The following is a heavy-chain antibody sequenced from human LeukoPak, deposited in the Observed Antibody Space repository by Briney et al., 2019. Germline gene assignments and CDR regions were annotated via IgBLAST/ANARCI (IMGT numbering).Heavy chain of an antibody. J-gene: IGHJ4*02. CDR1: GFIFDDYA. CDR3: AKAKGLGQLTRPLDY. D-gene: IGHD6-13*01. V-gene: IGHV3-9*01. Sequence: GRSLRLSCAASGFIFDDYAMHWVRQVPGKGLEWVSGISWNSGSIGYADSVKGRFTISRDNAKNSLYLQMNSLRAEDTALYYCAKAKGLGQLTRPLDYWGQGTLVTVSS. CDR2: ISWNSGSI.